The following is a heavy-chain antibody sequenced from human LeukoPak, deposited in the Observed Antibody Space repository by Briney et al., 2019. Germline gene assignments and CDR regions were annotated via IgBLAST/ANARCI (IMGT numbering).Heavy chain of an antibody. Sequence: ASVKVSCKASGYTFTSYYMHWVRQAPGQGLEWMGLINPTGGSTGYAQKFQGRVTMTRDMSTSTDYMELSSLRSDDTAVYYCARDAYGDYTSGAFDIWGQGTMVTVSS. V-gene: IGHV1-46*01. CDR3: ARDAYGDYTSGAFDI. D-gene: IGHD4-17*01. CDR2: INPTGGST. CDR1: GYTFTSYY. J-gene: IGHJ3*02.